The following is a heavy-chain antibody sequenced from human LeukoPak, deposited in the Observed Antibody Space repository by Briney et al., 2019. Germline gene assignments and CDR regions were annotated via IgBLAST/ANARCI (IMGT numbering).Heavy chain of an antibody. J-gene: IGHJ4*02. D-gene: IGHD3-9*01. V-gene: IGHV3-52*01. CDR2: IKCDGSEK. CDR3: VRGVNIGILTGWPKLSIDY. CDR1: GFTFSSSW. Sequence: PGGSLRLSCAASGFTFSSSWMHWVCQAPERGLEWVADIKCDGSEKYYVDSVKGRLTISRDNAKNSLYLQVNSLRAEDMTVYYCVRGVNIGILTGWPKLSIDYWGQGTLVTVSS.